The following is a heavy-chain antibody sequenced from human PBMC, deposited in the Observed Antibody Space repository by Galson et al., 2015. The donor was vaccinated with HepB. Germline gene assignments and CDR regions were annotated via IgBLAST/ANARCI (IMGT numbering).Heavy chain of an antibody. D-gene: IGHD6-19*01. J-gene: IGHJ4*02. Sequence: SLRLSCAASGFTFGDYAMSWVRQAPGKGLEWVGFIRSKAYGGTTEYAASVKGRFTISRDDSKSIAYLQMNSLKTEDTAVYYCTQASVFGSSGWYYFYWGQGTLVTVSS. CDR1: GFTFGDYA. CDR3: TQASVFGSSGWYYFY. V-gene: IGHV3-49*04. CDR2: IRSKAYGGTT.